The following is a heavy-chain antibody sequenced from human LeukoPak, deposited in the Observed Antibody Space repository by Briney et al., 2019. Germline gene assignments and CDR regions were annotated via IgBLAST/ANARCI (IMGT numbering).Heavy chain of an antibody. CDR3: ASSGQLVRGYSLDY. V-gene: IGHV1-2*02. Sequence: VASVKVSCKASGYTFTGYYMHWVRQAPGQGLEWMGWINPNSGGTNYAQKFQGRVTMTRNTSISTAYMELSSLRSEDTAVYYCASSGQLVRGYSLDYWGQGTLVTVSS. J-gene: IGHJ4*02. D-gene: IGHD6-6*01. CDR1: GYTFTGYY. CDR2: INPNSGGT.